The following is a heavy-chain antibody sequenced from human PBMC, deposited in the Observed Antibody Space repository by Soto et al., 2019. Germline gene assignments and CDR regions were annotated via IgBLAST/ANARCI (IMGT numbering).Heavy chain of an antibody. CDR3: VILIGNRWLDS. Sequence: SQTLAVNWGTLGHRVSTHTDTWDLLREFPSRGLEWLGRTYYRSRWYFDYAVSVKSRITISPDISNNQVSLQLTSVTPDDTAIYYCVILIGNRWLDSSGQGILVTVSS. CDR2: TYYRSRWYF. D-gene: IGHD3-22*01. CDR1: GHRVSTHTDT. V-gene: IGHV6-1*01. J-gene: IGHJ5*01.